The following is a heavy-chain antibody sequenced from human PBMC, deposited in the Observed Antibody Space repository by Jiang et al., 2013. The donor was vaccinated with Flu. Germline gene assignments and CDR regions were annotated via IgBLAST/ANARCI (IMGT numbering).Heavy chain of an antibody. CDR2: INPNSGGT. CDR1: GYTFTGYY. Sequence: SGAEVKKPGASVKVSCKASGYTFTGYYMHWVRQAPGQGLEWMGWINPNSGGTNYAQKFQGWVTMTRDTSISTAYMELSRLRSDDTAVYYCARDGSSGWYVEVEYYFDYWGQGTLVTVSS. D-gene: IGHD6-19*01. V-gene: IGHV1-2*04. CDR3: ARDGSSGWYVEVEYYFDY. J-gene: IGHJ4*02.